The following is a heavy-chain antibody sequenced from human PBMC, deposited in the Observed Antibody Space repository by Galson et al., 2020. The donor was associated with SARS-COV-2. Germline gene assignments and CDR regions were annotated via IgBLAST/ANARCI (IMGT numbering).Heavy chain of an antibody. J-gene: IGHJ4*02. V-gene: IGHV3-21*01. Sequence: TGGSLRLSCAASGFTLSSYSMNWVRQAPGKGLEWVSSISSSSRYIYYADSVKGRFTISRDNAKNSLYLQMNSLRAEDTAVYYCATTSARGWNYWGQGTLVTVSS. D-gene: IGHD6-19*01. CDR3: ATTSARGWNY. CDR1: GFTLSSYS. CDR2: ISSSSRYI.